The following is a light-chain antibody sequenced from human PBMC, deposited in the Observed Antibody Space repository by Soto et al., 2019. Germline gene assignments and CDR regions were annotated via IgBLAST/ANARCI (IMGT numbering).Light chain of an antibody. CDR3: QQYNNWPWT. CDR2: GGS. CDR1: QSISSN. Sequence: EIIMTQSPATLSVSSGERATLSCRASQSISSNFAWYQQKPGQAPRLLIYGGSTRATGIPARFSGSVSGTEFTLTISSLQSEDFALYYCQQYNNWPWTFGQWTKVEIK. V-gene: IGKV3-15*01. J-gene: IGKJ1*01.